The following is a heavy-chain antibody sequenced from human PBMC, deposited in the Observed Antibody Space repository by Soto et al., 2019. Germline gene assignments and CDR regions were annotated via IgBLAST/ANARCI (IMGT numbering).Heavy chain of an antibody. Sequence: QVQLVQSGPEVKMPGASVKVSCKTSGYSFTAYGLAWLRQAPGQRPEWLGWVGTNNANTNYAQKFQDRVTMTTDRSTTTTYMELRSLRSDDTAVYYCARELNTDTGAYYSFAFWGQGTLVTVSS. V-gene: IGHV1-18*01. CDR1: GYSFTAYG. CDR2: VGTNNANT. CDR3: ARELNTDTGAYYSFAF. D-gene: IGHD3-22*01. J-gene: IGHJ4*02.